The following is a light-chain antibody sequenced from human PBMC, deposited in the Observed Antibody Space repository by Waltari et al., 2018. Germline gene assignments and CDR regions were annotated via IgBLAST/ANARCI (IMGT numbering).Light chain of an antibody. Sequence: EIVLTQSPGTPSLSPGESATLPCRASQSVSSSYFAWYQQKPGQAPRLLTYGASSRATGIPDRFSGSGSGTDFTLTISRLEPEDFAVYYCQQYGTSPPETFGQGTKVEIK. CDR3: QQYGTSPPET. V-gene: IGKV3-20*01. CDR2: GAS. CDR1: QSVSSSY. J-gene: IGKJ1*01.